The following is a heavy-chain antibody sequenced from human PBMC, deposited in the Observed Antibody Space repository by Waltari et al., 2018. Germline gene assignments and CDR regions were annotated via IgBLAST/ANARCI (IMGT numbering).Heavy chain of an antibody. Sequence: EVQLVESGGGLVKPGGSLRLSCVASGFTFSSYRRIWIRQAPVKGLECVSSISSSSSYIYYADSVKGRFTISRDNAKNSLYLQMNSLRAEDTAVYYCASLSGITRNYGGIDYWGQGTLVTVSS. CDR1: GFTFSSYR. J-gene: IGHJ4*02. V-gene: IGHV3-21*01. CDR2: ISSSSSYI. D-gene: IGHD1-7*01. CDR3: ASLSGITRNYGGIDY.